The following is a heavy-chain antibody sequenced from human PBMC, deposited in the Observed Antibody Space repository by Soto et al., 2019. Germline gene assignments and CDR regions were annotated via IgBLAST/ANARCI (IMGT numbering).Heavy chain of an antibody. CDR1: GCTVSSRS. V-gene: IGHV1-18*01. CDR2: ISAYNGNT. CDR3: ARDYYDSSGTTVWRPSYSNFDY. J-gene: IGHJ4*02. Sequence: GAPVKLSCQDSGCTVSSRSISWVRQDQRQGVEWMGGISAYNGNTNYAQKLQGRVTMTTDTSTSTAYMELRSLRSDDTAVYYCARDYYDSSGTTVWRPSYSNFDYWGQGALFSFS. D-gene: IGHD3-22*01.